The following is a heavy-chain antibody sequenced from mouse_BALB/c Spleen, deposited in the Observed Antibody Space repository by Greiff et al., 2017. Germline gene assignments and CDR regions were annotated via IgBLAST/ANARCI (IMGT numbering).Heavy chain of an antibody. CDR3: ARDNYYGSSYDY. D-gene: IGHD1-1*01. CDR2: IRNKANGYTT. Sequence: EVQRVESGGGLVQPGGSLRLSCATSGFTFTDYYMSWVRQPPGKALEWLGFIRNKANGYTTEYSASVKGRFTISRDNSQSILYLQMNTLRAEDSATYYCARDNYYGSSYDYWGQGTTLTVSS. CDR1: GFTFTDYY. V-gene: IGHV7-3*02. J-gene: IGHJ2*01.